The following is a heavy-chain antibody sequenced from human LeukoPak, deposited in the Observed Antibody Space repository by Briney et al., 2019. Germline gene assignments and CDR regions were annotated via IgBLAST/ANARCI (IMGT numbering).Heavy chain of an antibody. CDR3: ARGDGYNSRSSGAFDY. V-gene: IGHV1-46*01. Sequence: ASVKVSCKASGYTFTSYYMHWVRQAPGQGLEWMGIINPSGGSTSYAQKFQGRVTMTRDTSTSTVYMELSSLRSEDTAVYYCARGDGYNSRSSGAFDYWGQGTLVTVSS. CDR2: INPSGGST. J-gene: IGHJ4*02. CDR1: GYTFTSYY. D-gene: IGHD5-24*01.